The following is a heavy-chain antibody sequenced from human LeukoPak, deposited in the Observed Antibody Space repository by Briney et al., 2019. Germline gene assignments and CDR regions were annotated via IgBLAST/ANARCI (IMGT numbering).Heavy chain of an antibody. CDR2: IYYSGST. Sequence: SETLSLTCTVSGGSISSSSYYWGWIRQPPGKGLEWIGSIYYSGSTYYNPSLKSRVTISVDTSKNQFSLKLGSVTAADTAVYYCATREETYDYVWGSYRYTFDYWGQGTLVTVPS. V-gene: IGHV4-39*01. CDR3: ATREETYDYVWGSYRYTFDY. D-gene: IGHD3-16*02. J-gene: IGHJ4*02. CDR1: GGSISSSSYY.